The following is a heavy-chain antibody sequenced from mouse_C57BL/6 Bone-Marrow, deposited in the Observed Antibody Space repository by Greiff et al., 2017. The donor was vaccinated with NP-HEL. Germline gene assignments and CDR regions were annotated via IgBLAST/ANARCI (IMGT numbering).Heavy chain of an antibody. CDR3: ARRCYFDY. CDR2: IDPEDGET. V-gene: IGHV14-2*01. J-gene: IGHJ2*01. Sequence: VQLQQSGAELVKPGASVKLSCTASGFNIKDYYMHWVKQRTEQGLEWIGRIDPEDGETKYATKFQGKATITADTSSNTAYLQLSSLTSEDTAVYYCARRCYFDYWGQGTTLTVSS. CDR1: GFNIKDYY.